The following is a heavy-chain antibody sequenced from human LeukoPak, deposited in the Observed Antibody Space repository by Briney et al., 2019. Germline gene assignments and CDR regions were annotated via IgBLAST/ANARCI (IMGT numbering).Heavy chain of an antibody. D-gene: IGHD6-13*01. J-gene: IGHJ5*02. V-gene: IGHV1-18*01. CDR2: ISAYNGNT. CDR1: GYTFTSYG. CDR3: ARDQTPIAAAGPLDDWFDP. Sequence: GASVKVSCKVSGYTFTSYGISWVRQAPGQGLEWMGWISAYNGNTNYAQKLQGRVTMTTDTSTSTAYMELSRLRSDDTAVYYCARDQTPIAAAGPLDDWFDPWGQGTLVTVSS.